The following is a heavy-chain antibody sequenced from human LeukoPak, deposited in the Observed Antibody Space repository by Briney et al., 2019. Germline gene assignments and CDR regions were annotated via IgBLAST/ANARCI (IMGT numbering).Heavy chain of an antibody. CDR1: GFTFSSYA. D-gene: IGHD3-9*01. V-gene: IGHV3-23*01. CDR2: IGGSGTKT. CDR3: ARGGNYDILTGYRVWPLDY. Sequence: GGSLRLSCAASGFTFSSYAMSWVRQAAGKGLEWVSAIGGSGTKTFYAESVKGRFTISRDNSNNILFLQMDSLRAEDTAVYYCARGGNYDILTGYRVWPLDYWGQGTLVTVSS. J-gene: IGHJ4*02.